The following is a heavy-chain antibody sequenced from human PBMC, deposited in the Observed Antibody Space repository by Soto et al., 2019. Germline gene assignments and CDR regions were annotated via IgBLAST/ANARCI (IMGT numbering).Heavy chain of an antibody. CDR1: GFTFSSYW. D-gene: IGHD6-19*01. CDR2: IKQDGSEN. J-gene: IGHJ6*02. CDR3: ADGGYSSGRGDYYYGMDV. V-gene: IGHV3-7*05. Sequence: GGSLRLSCAASGFTFSSYWMSWVRQAPGKGLEWVANIKQDGSENNYVDSVKGRFTMSRDNAKNSLFLQMNSLRAEDTAGYYCADGGYSSGRGDYYYGMDVWGQGTTVTVSS.